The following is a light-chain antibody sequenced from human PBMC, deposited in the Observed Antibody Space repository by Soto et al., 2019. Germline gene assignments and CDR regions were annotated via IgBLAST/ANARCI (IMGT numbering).Light chain of an antibody. Sequence: EIVLTQSPGTLSLSPGERATLSCRASQSVSTNLVWYQQKPGQAPRLLIYGASTRATGIPARFSGSGSGTEFTLTISSLQSEDFAVYYCQQYNNWPVWTFGQGTKVDIK. CDR1: QSVSTN. V-gene: IGKV3-15*01. CDR2: GAS. CDR3: QQYNNWPVWT. J-gene: IGKJ1*01.